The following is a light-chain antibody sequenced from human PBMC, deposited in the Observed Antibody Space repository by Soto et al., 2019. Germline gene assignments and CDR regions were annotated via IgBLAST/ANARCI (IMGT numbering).Light chain of an antibody. CDR3: SSYAGTNSYV. V-gene: IGLV2-8*01. CDR1: SSDVGGYNH. CDR2: EVY. Sequence: QSALTQPPSASGSPGQSVTISCTGTSSDVGGYNHVSWYQHHPGKAPKLIIYEVYKRPSGVPDRFSGSKSGNTAALTVSGLQAEDEADYYCSSYAGTNSYVFGTGTKVTVL. J-gene: IGLJ1*01.